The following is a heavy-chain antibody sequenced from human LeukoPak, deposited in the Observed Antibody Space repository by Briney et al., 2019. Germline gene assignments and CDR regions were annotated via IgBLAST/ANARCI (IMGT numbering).Heavy chain of an antibody. CDR1: GFTFSNYW. D-gene: IGHD2-15*01. CDR2: IKQDGSEK. J-gene: IGHJ4*02. V-gene: IGHV3-7*01. Sequence: GGSLRLSCAASGFTFSNYWMSWVRQAPGKGLEWVANIKQDGSEKYYVDSVKGRFTISRDNAKNSLYLQMNSLRAEDTAVYYCARDRGPIVVVVYDYWGQGTLVTVSS. CDR3: ARDRGPIVVVVYDY.